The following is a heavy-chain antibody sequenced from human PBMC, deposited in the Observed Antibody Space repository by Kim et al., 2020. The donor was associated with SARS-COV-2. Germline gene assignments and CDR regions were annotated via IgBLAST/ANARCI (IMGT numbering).Heavy chain of an antibody. D-gene: IGHD3-16*01. V-gene: IGHV3-15*01. CDR3: TTVGRVY. Sequence: GGSLRLSCAASGFTFNNAWMSWVRQAPGRGLEWFGHIKRKIDGGTIDYAAAVKDRFTISRDDSKNTLYLQMNNLKTEDTAVYYCTTVGRVYWGQGTLVSVST. CDR2: IKRKIDGGTI. CDR1: GFTFNNAW. J-gene: IGHJ4*02.